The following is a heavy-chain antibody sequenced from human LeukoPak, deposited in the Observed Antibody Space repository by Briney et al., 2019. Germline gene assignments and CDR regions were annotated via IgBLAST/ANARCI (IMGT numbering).Heavy chain of an antibody. Sequence: ASVKVSCKASGGTFSSYAISWVRQAPGQGLEWMGGIIPIFGTANYAQMFQGRVTITADESTSTAYMELSSLRSEDAAVYYCARGWEVRGVIDRYGMDVWGQGTTVTVSS. CDR2: IIPIFGTA. J-gene: IGHJ6*02. D-gene: IGHD3-10*01. V-gene: IGHV1-69*13. CDR1: GGTFSSYA. CDR3: ARGWEVRGVIDRYGMDV.